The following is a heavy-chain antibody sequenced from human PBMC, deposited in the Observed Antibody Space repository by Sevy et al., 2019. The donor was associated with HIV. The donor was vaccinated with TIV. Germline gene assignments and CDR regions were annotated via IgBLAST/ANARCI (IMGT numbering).Heavy chain of an antibody. J-gene: IGHJ4*02. CDR2: ISYDGSNK. CDR1: GFTFSSYA. CDR3: ASDLYIVVATPHFDY. V-gene: IGHV3-30-3*01. D-gene: IGHD1-26*01. Sequence: GGSLRLSCAASGFTFSSYAMHWVRQAPGKGLEWVAVISYDGSNKYYADSVKGRFTISRDNSKNTLYLQMNSLRDEDTAVYYGASDLYIVVATPHFDYWGQGTLVTVSS.